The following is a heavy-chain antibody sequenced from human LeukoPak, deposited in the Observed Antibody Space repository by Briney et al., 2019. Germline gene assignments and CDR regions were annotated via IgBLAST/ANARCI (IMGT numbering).Heavy chain of an antibody. CDR2: ISSSSSYI. V-gene: IGHV3-21*01. D-gene: IGHD2-15*01. Sequence: GGSLRLSCAASGFTFSSYSMNWVRQAPGKGLEWVSSISSSSSYIYYADSVKGRFTISRDNAKNSLYLQMNSLRAEDTAVYYCARDVPSRVVVVAALDYWGQGTLGTVSS. J-gene: IGHJ4*02. CDR3: ARDVPSRVVVVAALDY. CDR1: GFTFSSYS.